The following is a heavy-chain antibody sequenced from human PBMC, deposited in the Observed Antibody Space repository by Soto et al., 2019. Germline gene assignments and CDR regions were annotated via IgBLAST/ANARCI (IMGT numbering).Heavy chain of an antibody. CDR2: ISSSSSTI. CDR3: AKDTPYSNYDRAYDEFDP. CDR1: GFTFSSYS. D-gene: IGHD4-4*01. J-gene: IGHJ5*02. V-gene: IGHV3-48*01. Sequence: PGGSLRLSCAASGFTFSSYSMNWVRQAPGKGLEWVSYISSSSSTIYYADSVKGRFTISRDNSKNTLYLQMNSLRAEDTAVYYCAKDTPYSNYDRAYDEFDPWGQGTLVTVSS.